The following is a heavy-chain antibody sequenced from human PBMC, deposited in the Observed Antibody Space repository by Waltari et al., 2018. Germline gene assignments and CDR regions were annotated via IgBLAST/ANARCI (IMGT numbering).Heavy chain of an antibody. CDR1: GGSFSGYY. V-gene: IGHV4-34*01. Sequence: QEQLQQWGAGLLKPSETLSLTCAVYGGSFSGYYWSWIRQPPGKGLEWIGEINHSGSTNYNPSLKSRVTISVDTSKNQFSLKLSSVTAADTAVYYCARSGGKVTTVFDYWGQGTLVTVSS. J-gene: IGHJ4*02. CDR2: INHSGST. D-gene: IGHD2-21*02. CDR3: ARSGGKVTTVFDY.